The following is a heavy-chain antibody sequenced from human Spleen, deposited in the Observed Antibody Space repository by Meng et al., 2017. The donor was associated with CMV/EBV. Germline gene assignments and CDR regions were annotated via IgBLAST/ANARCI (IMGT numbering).Heavy chain of an antibody. CDR2: VCWDDDK. V-gene: IGHV2-5*02. J-gene: IGHJ5*02. CDR1: FTLRTSGVG. CDR3: AHRRGRGVQPENWFDP. Sequence: FTLRTSGVGVVWKRKPPGEALEWLEVVCWDDDKRNSPSLKSRLTITKDTSKNQVVLTIANMDPVDAATYYCAHRRGRGVQPENWFDPWGQGTLVTVSS. D-gene: IGHD1-1*01.